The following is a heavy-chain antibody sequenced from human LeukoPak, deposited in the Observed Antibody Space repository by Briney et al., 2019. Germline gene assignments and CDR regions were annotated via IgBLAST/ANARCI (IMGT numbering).Heavy chain of an antibody. J-gene: IGHJ5*02. Sequence: GASVKVSCKASGYTFTSYDINWVRQATGQGLEWMGWMNPNSGNTGYAQKFQGRVTITRNTSISTAYMELSSLRSEDTAVYYCARGLKRIQLWAQNWFDPWGQGTLVTVSS. CDR1: GYTFTSYD. V-gene: IGHV1-8*03. CDR3: ARGLKRIQLWAQNWFDP. D-gene: IGHD5-18*01. CDR2: MNPNSGNT.